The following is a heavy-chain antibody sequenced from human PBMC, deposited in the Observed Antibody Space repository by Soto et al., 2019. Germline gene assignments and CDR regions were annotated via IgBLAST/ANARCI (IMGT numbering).Heavy chain of an antibody. CDR1: GGSISSSSYY. J-gene: IGHJ4*02. CDR2: IYYSGST. CDR3: ARRLDVPYTVTTSFDY. V-gene: IGHV4-39*01. D-gene: IGHD4-17*01. Sequence: SETLSLTCTVSGGSISSSSYYWGWIRQPPGKGLEWIGSIYYSGSTYYNPSLKSRVTISVDTSKNQFSLKLSSVTAADTAVYYCARRLDVPYTVTTSFDYWGQGTLVTVGS.